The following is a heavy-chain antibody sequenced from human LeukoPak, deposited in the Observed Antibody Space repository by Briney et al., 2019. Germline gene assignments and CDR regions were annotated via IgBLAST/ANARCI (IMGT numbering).Heavy chain of an antibody. CDR2: IKNDGAVK. V-gene: IGHV3-7*01. Sequence: GGSLRLSCAASGFTFSYHWMTWVRQAPGKGLEWVANIKNDGAVKNYVDSVKGRFTISRDNSKNTLYLQMNSLRAEDTAVYYCAKDLQWLAHYYYYGMDVWGQGTTVTVSS. CDR1: GFTFSYHW. J-gene: IGHJ6*02. D-gene: IGHD6-19*01. CDR3: AKDLQWLAHYYYYGMDV.